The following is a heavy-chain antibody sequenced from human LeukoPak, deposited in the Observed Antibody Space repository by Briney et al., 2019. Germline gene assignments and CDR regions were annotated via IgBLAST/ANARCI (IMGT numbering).Heavy chain of an antibody. V-gene: IGHV4-59*12. CDR3: ARGPRIAAAGQNYYYYGMDV. CDR2: IYYSGST. CDR1: GGSISSYY. J-gene: IGHJ6*02. D-gene: IGHD6-13*01. Sequence: SETLSLTCTVSGGSISSYYWSWIRQPPGKGLEWIGYIYYSGSTNYNPSLKSRVTISVDTSKNQFSLKLSSVTAADTAVYYCARGPRIAAAGQNYYYYGMDVWGQGTTVTVSS.